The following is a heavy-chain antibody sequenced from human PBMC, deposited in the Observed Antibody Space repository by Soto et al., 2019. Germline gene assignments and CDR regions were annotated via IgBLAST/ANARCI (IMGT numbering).Heavy chain of an antibody. CDR3: ANFNSWSINYYYYGMDV. Sequence: GGSLRLSCAASGFTFSSYAMNWVRQAPGKGLEWVSVISDSGGNTYYVDSVKGRFTISRDNSMNTLYLQMNSLRAEDTAVYYYANFNSWSINYYYYGMDVWGQGTTVTVSS. D-gene: IGHD6-13*01. CDR2: ISDSGGNT. CDR1: GFTFSSYA. J-gene: IGHJ6*02. V-gene: IGHV3-23*01.